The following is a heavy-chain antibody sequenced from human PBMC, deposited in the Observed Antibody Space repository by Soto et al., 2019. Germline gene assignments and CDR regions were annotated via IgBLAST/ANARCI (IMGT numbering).Heavy chain of an antibody. V-gene: IGHV4-4*07. CDR1: GGSMSKFY. J-gene: IGHJ4*02. CDR3: AGAVSDFDVRRYRTSYFDQ. D-gene: IGHD3-10*02. Sequence: QVQVQESGPGLVKPSETLSLTCSVSGGSMSKFYWSWIRKTAGKGLEWMGRVYATGTSDYNPSLRSRIAMSVDISKKTFSLRLRSVTAADTAFYYCAGAVSDFDVRRYRTSYFDQWGQGILVTVSS. CDR2: VYATGTS.